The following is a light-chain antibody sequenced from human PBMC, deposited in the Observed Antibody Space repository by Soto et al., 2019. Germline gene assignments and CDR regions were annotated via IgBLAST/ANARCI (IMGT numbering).Light chain of an antibody. J-gene: IGKJ4*01. V-gene: IGKV3-15*01. CDR2: GVS. CDR3: HQYNNWPLT. CDR1: HSVSSN. Sequence: EIVMTQSPATLSVSPGERATLSCRASHSVSSNLAWYQQKPGQAPRLLIYGVSARASGIPARFSGSGSGTEFTLTISSLQSEDFAVHYCHQYNNWPLTFGGGTKVEIK.